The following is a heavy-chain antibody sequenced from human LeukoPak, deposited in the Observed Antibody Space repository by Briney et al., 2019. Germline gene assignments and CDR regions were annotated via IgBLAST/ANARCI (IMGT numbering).Heavy chain of an antibody. V-gene: IGHV1-46*01. CDR1: GYTFTSYD. Sequence: ASVKVSCKAPGYTFTSYDINWVRQAPGQGLEWMGIINPSGGSTSYAQKFQGRVTMTRDTSTSTVYMELSSLRSEDTAVYYCARGTVVPAAHFDYWGQGTLVTVSS. J-gene: IGHJ4*02. CDR3: ARGTVVPAAHFDY. D-gene: IGHD2-2*01. CDR2: INPSGGST.